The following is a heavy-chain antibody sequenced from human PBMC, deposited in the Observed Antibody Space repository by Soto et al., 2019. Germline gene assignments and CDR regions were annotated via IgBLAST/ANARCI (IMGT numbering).Heavy chain of an antibody. V-gene: IGHV3-30*18. CDR2: ISYDGTNK. CDR1: GFTFRNFG. Sequence: GGSLRLSCAASGFTFRNFGMHWVRQAPGKWLEWVAVISYDGTNKYYADSVKGRFTISRDNSKNTLYLQINSLRAEDTAVYYCAKAVPPFVVVTASDYWGQGXLVTVYS. CDR3: AKAVPPFVVVTASDY. J-gene: IGHJ4*02. D-gene: IGHD2-21*02.